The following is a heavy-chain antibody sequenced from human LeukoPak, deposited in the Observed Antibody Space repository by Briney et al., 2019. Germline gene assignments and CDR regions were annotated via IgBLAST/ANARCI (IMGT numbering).Heavy chain of an antibody. V-gene: IGHV3-11*01. Sequence: GGSLRLSCAASGFTFSDYYMSWIRQAPGKGPEWVSYISSSGSTIYYADSVKGRFTISRDNAKNSLYLQMNSLRAEDTAVYYCARDPNSGYDYYAFDIWGQGTMVTVSS. CDR1: GFTFSDYY. CDR2: ISSSGSTI. D-gene: IGHD5-12*01. J-gene: IGHJ3*02. CDR3: ARDPNSGYDYYAFDI.